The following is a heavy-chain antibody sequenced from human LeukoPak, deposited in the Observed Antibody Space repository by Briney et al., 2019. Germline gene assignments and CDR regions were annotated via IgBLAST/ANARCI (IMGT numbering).Heavy chain of an antibody. CDR2: IYTSESASGGT. V-gene: IGHV4-61*02. CDR3: ASRFRYQLVKTFDY. Sequence: SETLSLTCTVSGGSISSGSYHWTWIRQPAGKGLEWIGRIYTSESASGGTNYNPSLKSRVTISVDTSNNQFSLKLSSVTAADTAIYYCASRFRYQLVKTFDYWGQGSLVTVSS. J-gene: IGHJ4*02. D-gene: IGHD2-2*01. CDR1: GGSISSGSYH.